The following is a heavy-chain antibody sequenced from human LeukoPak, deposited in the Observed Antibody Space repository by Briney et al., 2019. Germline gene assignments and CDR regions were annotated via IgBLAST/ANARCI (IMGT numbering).Heavy chain of an antibody. Sequence: GGSLRLSCAASGFTFSSYAMSWVRQAPGKVLEWVSAISGSGGSTYYADSVKGRFTISRDNSKNTLYLQMNSLRAEDTAVYYCAKGHGSGSYGYFDYWGQGTLVTVSS. CDR3: AKGHGSGSYGYFDY. V-gene: IGHV3-23*01. D-gene: IGHD3-10*01. CDR2: ISGSGGST. J-gene: IGHJ4*02. CDR1: GFTFSSYA.